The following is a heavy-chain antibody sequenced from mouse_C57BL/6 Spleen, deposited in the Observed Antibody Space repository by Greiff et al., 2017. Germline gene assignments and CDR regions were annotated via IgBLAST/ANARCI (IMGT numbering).Heavy chain of an antibody. CDR1: GFTFSSYS. CDR2: ISDGGSYT. J-gene: IGHJ2*01. Sequence: DVHLVESGGGLVKPGGSLKLSCAASGFTFSSYSMSWVRQTPEKRLEWVATISDGGSYTYYPDNVQGRFTISRDNAKNNLYLQMSHLKSEDTAMYYCARDPFDYWGQGTTLTVSS. CDR3: ARDPFDY. V-gene: IGHV5-4*01.